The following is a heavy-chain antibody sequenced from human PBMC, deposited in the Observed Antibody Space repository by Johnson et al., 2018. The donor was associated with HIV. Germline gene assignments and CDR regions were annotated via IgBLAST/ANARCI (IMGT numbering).Heavy chain of an antibody. CDR1: RFTFSSYA. CDR2: ISYDGSNK. V-gene: IGHV3-30-3*01. CDR3: ARSGPNWAFDF. Sequence: VQLVESGGGLVQPGRSLRLSCAASRFTFSSYAMHWVRQAPGKGLEWVAVISYDGSNKYYADSVKGRFTISRDNSKTTQYMQMNSLRAEDTAVYYCARSGPNWAFDFWGQGTIVTVSS. D-gene: IGHD1-1*01. J-gene: IGHJ3*01.